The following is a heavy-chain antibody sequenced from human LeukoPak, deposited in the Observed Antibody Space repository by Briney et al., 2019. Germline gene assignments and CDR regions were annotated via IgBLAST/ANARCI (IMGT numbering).Heavy chain of an antibody. CDR3: ARGGYSYGYSHNYLFDY. CDR1: GFTFSSYE. CDR2: ISSSSSTI. Sequence: AGGSLRLSCAASGFTFSSYEMNWVRQAPGKGLEWVSYISSSSSTIYYADSVKGRFTISRDNAKNSLYLQMNSLRAEDTAVYYCARGGYSYGYSHNYLFDYWGQGTLVTVSS. D-gene: IGHD5-18*01. J-gene: IGHJ4*02. V-gene: IGHV3-48*01.